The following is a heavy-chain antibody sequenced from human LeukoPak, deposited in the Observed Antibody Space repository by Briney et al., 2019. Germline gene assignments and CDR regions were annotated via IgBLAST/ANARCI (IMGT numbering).Heavy chain of an antibody. Sequence: SETLSLTCTVSGCSISSSGFYRRWLRQPPGKGLEWIGSIYYSGSTYFNPSLKSRVTISVDTSKNQLSLKLNSVTVAYTAVYYCARHLGYSYGPTDYWGQGTLVSVSS. J-gene: IGHJ4*02. V-gene: IGHV4-39*01. CDR2: IYYSGST. CDR3: ARHLGYSYGPTDY. D-gene: IGHD5-18*01. CDR1: GCSISSSGFY.